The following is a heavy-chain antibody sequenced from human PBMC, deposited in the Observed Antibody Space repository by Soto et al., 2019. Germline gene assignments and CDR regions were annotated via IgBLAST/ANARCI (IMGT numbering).Heavy chain of an antibody. CDR3: ARGQVAAARHSNLDH. Sequence: QLQLQESGSGLVKPSQTLSLTCAVSGGSISGTTYSWSWIRQPPGKGLEWIGYIYDSGNTYYNPSRKSEFSISVDKSKNQFSLKLSSVTAADTAVYYCARGQVAAARHSNLDHWGQGALVTVSS. V-gene: IGHV4-30-2*01. D-gene: IGHD6-13*01. CDR2: IYDSGNT. CDR1: GGSISGTTYS. J-gene: IGHJ4*02.